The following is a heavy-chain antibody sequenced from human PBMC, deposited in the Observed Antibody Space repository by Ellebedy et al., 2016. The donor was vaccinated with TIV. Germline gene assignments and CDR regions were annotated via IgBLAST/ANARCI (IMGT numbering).Heavy chain of an antibody. J-gene: IGHJ4*02. CDR3: AREVKAAAAIQPKFDY. CDR2: ISAYNGNT. V-gene: IGHV1-18*01. Sequence: ASVKVSCKASGYTFTSYGISWVRQAPGQGLEWMGWISAYNGNTNYAQKLQGRVTMTTDTSTSTAYMELSSLRSEDTAVYYCAREVKAAAAIQPKFDYWGQGTLVIVSS. D-gene: IGHD2-2*02. CDR1: GYTFTSYG.